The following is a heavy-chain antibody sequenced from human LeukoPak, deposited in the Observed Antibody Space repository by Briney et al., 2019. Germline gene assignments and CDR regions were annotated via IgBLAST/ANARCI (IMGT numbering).Heavy chain of an antibody. V-gene: IGHV3-7*03. CDR1: GIIFSDIW. CDR3: AKEITDYYGSGSCFDY. D-gene: IGHD3-10*01. Sequence: GGSLRLSCGASGIIFSDIWVTWVRQAPGKGLGWVATISPDGSLKNYVDSVKGRFTISRDNAKNSLYLQMNSLRAEDTALYYCAKEITDYYGSGSCFDYWGQGTLVTVSS. CDR2: ISPDGSLK. J-gene: IGHJ4*02.